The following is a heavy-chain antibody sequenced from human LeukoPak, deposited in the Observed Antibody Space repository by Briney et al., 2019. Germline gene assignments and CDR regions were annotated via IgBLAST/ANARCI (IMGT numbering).Heavy chain of an antibody. V-gene: IGHV3-7*03. CDR2: IDEDGSEK. CDR1: GLTFSSFW. CDR3: ARDAGRSWDWIGDYYDRAGGYYMDV. Sequence: GGSLRLSCAVSGLTFSSFWMSWVRQAPGKGLEWVANIDEDGSEKHYVDSVKGRFTISRDNAKNSLYLQMNSLRAEDTAVYYCARDAGRSWDWIGDYYDRAGGYYMDVWGKGTTVTVSS. D-gene: IGHD3-22*01. J-gene: IGHJ6*03.